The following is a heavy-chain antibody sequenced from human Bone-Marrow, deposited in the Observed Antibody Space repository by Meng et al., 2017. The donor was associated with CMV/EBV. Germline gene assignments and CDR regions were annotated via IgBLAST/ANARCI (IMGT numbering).Heavy chain of an antibody. J-gene: IGHJ4*02. V-gene: IGHV3-23*01. CDR3: AKGAIFGVTAPDS. CDR1: GFTFSTYT. D-gene: IGHD3-3*01. Sequence: GESLKISCVASGFTFSTYTMSWVRQAPGKGPEWVSRIRGRDGFPSYAGSVKGRFTISRDISQNTLYLQMNSLRTEDTAVYHCAKGAIFGVTAPDSWGQGTLVTVSS. CDR2: IRGRDGFP.